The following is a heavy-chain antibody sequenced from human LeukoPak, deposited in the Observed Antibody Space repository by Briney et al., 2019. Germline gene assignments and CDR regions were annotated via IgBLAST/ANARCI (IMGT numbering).Heavy chain of an antibody. CDR3: AKDLKTVTIGRLMDV. V-gene: IGHV3-23*01. D-gene: IGHD4-17*01. J-gene: IGHJ6*03. CDR1: GFTFSSYA. CDR2: ISGSGGST. Sequence: PGGSLRLSCAASGFTFSSYAMSWVRQAPGKGLEWVSAISGSGGSTYYADSVKGRFTISRDNSKNTLYLQMNRLRAEDTAVYYCAKDLKTVTIGRLMDVWGKGTTVTVSS.